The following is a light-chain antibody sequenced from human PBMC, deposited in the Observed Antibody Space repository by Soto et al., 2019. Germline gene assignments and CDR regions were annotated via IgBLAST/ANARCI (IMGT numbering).Light chain of an antibody. J-gene: IGLJ2*01. Sequence: QSALTQPASVSGSPGQSITISCTGTSSDVGGYNYVSWYQHHPGKAPKLIMYEVSNRPSGVSNRFSGSKSGNTASLTISGLQAEDEADYHCSSYTSITTLAVFGGGTKLTVL. CDR1: SSDVGGYNY. CDR3: SSYTSITTLAV. V-gene: IGLV2-14*01. CDR2: EVS.